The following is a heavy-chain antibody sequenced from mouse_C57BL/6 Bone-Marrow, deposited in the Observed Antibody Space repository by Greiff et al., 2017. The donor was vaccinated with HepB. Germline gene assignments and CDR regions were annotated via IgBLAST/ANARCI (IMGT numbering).Heavy chain of an antibody. Sequence: VQRVESGAELAKPGASVKLSCKASGYTFTSYWMHWVKQRPGQGLEWIGYINPSSGYTKYNQKFKDKATLTADKSSSTAYMQLSSLTYEDSAVYYCARRTVVAHWYFDVWGTGTTVTVSS. V-gene: IGHV1-7*01. J-gene: IGHJ1*03. D-gene: IGHD1-1*01. CDR2: INPSSGYT. CDR1: GYTFTSYW. CDR3: ARRTVVAHWYFDV.